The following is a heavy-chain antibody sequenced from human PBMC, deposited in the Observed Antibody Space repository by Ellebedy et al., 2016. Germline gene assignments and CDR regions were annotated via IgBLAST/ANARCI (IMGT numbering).Heavy chain of an antibody. J-gene: IGHJ4*02. Sequence: HTGGSLRLSCAVSGFTFSDYWMHWVRQAPEKGLVWVSRIRSDGSGADYADSVKGRFTISRDNAKNTLFLQMNSLTAEDTATYYCSRMGVGGTGLDDWGQGTLVTVSS. V-gene: IGHV3-74*01. CDR2: IRSDGSGA. CDR3: SRMGVGGTGLDD. CDR1: GFTFSDYW. D-gene: IGHD1-26*01.